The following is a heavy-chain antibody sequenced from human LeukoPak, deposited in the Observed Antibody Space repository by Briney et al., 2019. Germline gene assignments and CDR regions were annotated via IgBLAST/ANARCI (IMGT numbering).Heavy chain of an antibody. CDR2: ISSSSNNI. D-gene: IGHD1-1*01. V-gene: IGHV3-11*01. J-gene: IGHJ5*02. CDR3: ARSQWNPGKTTHTT. Sequence: PGGSLRLSCAGPGFIFSDYYMSWIRQAPGKGLEWVSYISSSSNNIYYADSVKGRFTISRDNAKNSLYLQMNSLRAEDTAVYYCARSQWNPGKTTHTTWGQGTLVTVSS. CDR1: GFIFSDYY.